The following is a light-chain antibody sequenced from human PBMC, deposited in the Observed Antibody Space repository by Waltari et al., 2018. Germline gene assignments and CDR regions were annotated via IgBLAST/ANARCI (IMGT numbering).Light chain of an antibody. Sequence: EIVMTPSPATLSVSPGEGATLSCRASQNVANNLAWYQQNSGQAPRLLIYGASTRATGIPVRFSGSGSGTEFALTISSLQSEDSAVYYCQHYSDLPLTFGGGTKVEI. CDR1: QNVANN. CDR3: QHYSDLPLT. J-gene: IGKJ4*01. V-gene: IGKV3D-15*01. CDR2: GAS.